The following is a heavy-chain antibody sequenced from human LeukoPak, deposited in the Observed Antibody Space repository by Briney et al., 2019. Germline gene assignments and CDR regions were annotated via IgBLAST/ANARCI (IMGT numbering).Heavy chain of an antibody. Sequence: ASVKVSCKASGYTFTGYYMHWVRQAPGQGLEWMGWINPNSGGTNYAQKFQGRVTMTRDTSISTAYMELSRLRSDDTAVYYCARDKGQWLPRSYFDYWGQGTLVTVSS. CDR2: INPNSGGT. CDR3: ARDKGQWLPRSYFDY. CDR1: GYTFTGYY. J-gene: IGHJ4*02. D-gene: IGHD6-19*01. V-gene: IGHV1-2*02.